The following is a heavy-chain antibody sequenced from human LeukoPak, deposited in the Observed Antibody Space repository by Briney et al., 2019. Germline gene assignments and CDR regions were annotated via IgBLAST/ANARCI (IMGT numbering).Heavy chain of an antibody. CDR1: GGSFSGYY. V-gene: IGHV4-34*01. Sequence: PSETLSLTCAVYGGSFSGYYWSWIRQPPGKGLEWIGEINHSGSTNYNPSLKSRVTISVDTSKNQFSLKLSSVTAADTAVYYCARYRRWSTRPYFDYWGQGTLVTVSS. CDR2: INHSGST. D-gene: IGHD5/OR15-5a*01. J-gene: IGHJ4*02. CDR3: ARYRRWSTRPYFDY.